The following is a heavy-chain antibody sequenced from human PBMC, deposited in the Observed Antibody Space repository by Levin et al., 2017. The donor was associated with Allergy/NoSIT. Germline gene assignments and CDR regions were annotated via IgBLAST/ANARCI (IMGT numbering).Heavy chain of an antibody. V-gene: IGHV3-7*01. D-gene: IGHD2-15*01. Sequence: GGSLRLSCAASGFTFSSYWMSWVRQAPGKGLEWVANIKQDGSEKYYVDSVKGRFTISRDNAKNSLYLQMNSLRAEDTAVYYCARGYCSGGSCRYNYYYYGMDVWGQGTTVTVSS. CDR3: ARGYCSGGSCRYNYYYYGMDV. CDR2: IKQDGSEK. CDR1: GFTFSSYW. J-gene: IGHJ6*02.